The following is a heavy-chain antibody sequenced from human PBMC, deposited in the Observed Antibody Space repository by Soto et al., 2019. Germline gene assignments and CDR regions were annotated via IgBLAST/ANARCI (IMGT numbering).Heavy chain of an antibody. J-gene: IGHJ3*02. D-gene: IGHD7-27*01. Sequence: PGGSLRLSCAASGFTFSSYAMSWVRQAPGKGLEWVSAISGSGGSTYYADSVKGRFTISRDNSKNTLYLQMNSLRAEDTAVYYCAKDAGEWVEPWLKRIGAFDIWGQGTMVTVSS. V-gene: IGHV3-23*01. CDR2: ISGSGGST. CDR3: AKDAGEWVEPWLKRIGAFDI. CDR1: GFTFSSYA.